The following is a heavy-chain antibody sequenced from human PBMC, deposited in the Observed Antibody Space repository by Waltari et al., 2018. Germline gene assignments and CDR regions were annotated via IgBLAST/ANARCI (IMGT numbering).Heavy chain of an antibody. CDR2: IYHSGST. J-gene: IGHJ2*01. V-gene: IGHV4-38-2*01. Sequence: QVQLQESGPGLVKPSETLSLTCPVPGYSISSGYYWGWIRQPPGKGLEWIGSIYHSGSTYEDPTLKSRVTISGDTSKNQFTVKLSAVTDADTAVEYCARHDYSSDYWYFDVWGRGTMVTVSS. D-gene: IGHD6-25*01. CDR1: GYSISSGYY. CDR3: ARHDYSSDYWYFDV.